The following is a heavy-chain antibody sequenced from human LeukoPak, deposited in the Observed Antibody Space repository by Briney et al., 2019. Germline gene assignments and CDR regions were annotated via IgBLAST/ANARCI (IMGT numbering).Heavy chain of an antibody. V-gene: IGHV1-8*02. J-gene: IGHJ3*01. CDR2: MNPNSGNT. Sequence: ASVKVSCKASGYTFTSYGISWVRQATGQGLEWMGWMNPNSGNTGYAQKFQGRVTMTRNTSISTAYMELSSLRSEDTAVYYCARVVVRGVIISWGQGTMVTVSS. CDR1: GYTFTSYG. CDR3: ARVVVRGVIIS. D-gene: IGHD3-10*01.